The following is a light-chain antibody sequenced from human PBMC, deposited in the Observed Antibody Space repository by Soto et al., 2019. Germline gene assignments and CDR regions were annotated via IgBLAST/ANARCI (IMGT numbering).Light chain of an antibody. CDR3: QQYASLPLT. J-gene: IGKJ5*01. CDR1: QDMNTN. CDR2: DAS. Sequence: DIQMTQSPSSLSASVGDRVTITCQASQDMNTNLIGYQQQPGTAPKLLISDASDLETGVPSRFSGSGSGTGFTFTISSLQTEDFATYYCQQYASLPLTFGQGTRLEIK. V-gene: IGKV1-33*01.